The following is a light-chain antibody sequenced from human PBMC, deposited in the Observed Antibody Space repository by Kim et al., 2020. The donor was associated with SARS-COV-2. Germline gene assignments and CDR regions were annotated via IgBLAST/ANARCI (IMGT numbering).Light chain of an antibody. CDR1: SSNIESNT. J-gene: IGLJ1*01. V-gene: IGLV1-44*01. CDR3: AAWDDSLNGYV. CDR2: NNN. Sequence: QSVLSQSPSASGTPGQRVTLSCSGSSSNIESNTVNWYQQLPGTAPKLLIYNNNLRPSRVPHRFSGPKSGTSASLAISELQSEDEADYYCAAWDDSLNGYVFGTGTKVTVL.